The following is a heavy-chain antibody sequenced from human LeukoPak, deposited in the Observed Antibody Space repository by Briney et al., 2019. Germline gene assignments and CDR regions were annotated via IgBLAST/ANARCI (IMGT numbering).Heavy chain of an antibody. V-gene: IGHV1-2*02. Sequence: ASLKLSCAASGYTFTGYAIHWVRQAPGQGLEWVACINPNSGDTYYAQNFQGRVTMTRDTSISTASMYLSRLRSDDTAVYYCARAPKNDDYDIWGRGTMVTVSS. CDR3: ARAPKNDDYDI. J-gene: IGHJ3*02. CDR2: INPNSGDT. CDR1: GYTFTGYA.